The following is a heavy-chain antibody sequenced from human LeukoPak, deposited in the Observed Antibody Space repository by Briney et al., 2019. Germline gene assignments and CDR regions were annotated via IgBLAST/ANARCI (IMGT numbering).Heavy chain of an antibody. J-gene: IGHJ4*02. V-gene: IGHV3-21*01. CDR1: GFTFSSHF. CDR2: ISSSSSYI. Sequence: GGSPRLSCAASGFTFSSHFMNWVRQAPGKGLEWVSSISSSSSYIYYADSVKGRFTISRDNAKNSLYLQMNSLRAEDTAVYYCARDLGFSGDYWGQGTLVTVSS. CDR3: ARDLGFSGDY. D-gene: IGHD3-10*01.